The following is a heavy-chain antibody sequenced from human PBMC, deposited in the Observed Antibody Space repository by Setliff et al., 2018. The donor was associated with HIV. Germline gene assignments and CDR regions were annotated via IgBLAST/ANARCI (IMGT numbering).Heavy chain of an antibody. D-gene: IGHD6-6*01. J-gene: IGHJ5*02. CDR2: IYTSGST. Sequence: SETLSLTCTVSGGSISSYYWSWIRQPPGKGLEWIGYIYTSGSTNYNPSLKSRVTISVDTSKNQFSLKLSSVTAADTAVYYCARGRLSSSYWFDPWGQGTLVTVSS. CDR1: GGSISSYY. V-gene: IGHV4-4*08. CDR3: ARGRLSSSYWFDP.